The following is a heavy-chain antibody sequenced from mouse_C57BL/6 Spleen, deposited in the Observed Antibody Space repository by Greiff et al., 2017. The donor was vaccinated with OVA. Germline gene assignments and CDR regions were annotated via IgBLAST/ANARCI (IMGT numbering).Heavy chain of an antibody. D-gene: IGHD2-12*01. CDR1: GFNIKDYY. Sequence: EVQRVESGAELVKPGASVKLSCTASGFNIKDYYMHWVKQRTEQGLAWIGRIAPEDGETKSAPQFQGKATITADTASNTAYLQRSSLTSEDTAVYDCARSGDGLLRHFDVWGTGTTVTVSS. V-gene: IGHV14-2*01. CDR3: ARSGDGLLRHFDV. J-gene: IGHJ1*03. CDR2: IAPEDGET.